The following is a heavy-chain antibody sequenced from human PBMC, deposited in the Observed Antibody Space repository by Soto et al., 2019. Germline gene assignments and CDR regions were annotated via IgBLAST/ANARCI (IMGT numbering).Heavy chain of an antibody. D-gene: IGHD2-15*01. V-gene: IGHV1-18*01. J-gene: IGHJ4*02. CDR3: AREAASDVVGMDS. CDR1: GYMCTTYG. CDR2: INPYNGNT. Sequence: QVQLVQSGTEVKKPGASVKVSCKASGYMCTTYGISWVRQAPGQGLEWMGWINPYNGNTRYAQQFQGRVTMTTDASTTTAYLELRSLRSDDRAVYYCAREAASDVVGMDSWGQGTLVTVSS.